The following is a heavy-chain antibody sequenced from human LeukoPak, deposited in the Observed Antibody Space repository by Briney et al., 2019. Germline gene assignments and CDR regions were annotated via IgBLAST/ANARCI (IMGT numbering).Heavy chain of an antibody. J-gene: IGHJ5*02. CDR3: ARNLGYCSGEKCYYFDP. CDR1: GFTFSDFY. CDR2: ITNTGSTI. Sequence: TGGSLRLSCAASGFTFSDFYMSWLRQAPGKRLEWISYITNTGSTIKYADSVRGRFTISRDNAKNSLYLQLNSLRVEDTAVYYCARNLGYCSGEKCYYFDPWGQGTLVTVSS. V-gene: IGHV3-11*04. D-gene: IGHD2-15*01.